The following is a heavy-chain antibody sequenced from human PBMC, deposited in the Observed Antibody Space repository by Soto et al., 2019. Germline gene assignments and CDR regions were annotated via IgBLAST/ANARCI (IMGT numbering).Heavy chain of an antibody. Sequence: SETLSLTCTVSRGSIINYFWSWIRQPPGKGLEWIGYFYSSGTTKYNPSLKSRVTMSVDTSKNQFFLNLISVTAADTAVYYCARDLSWGEGSFDPWGRGTLVTVSS. CDR2: FYSSGTT. V-gene: IGHV4-59*01. CDR1: RGSIINYF. J-gene: IGHJ2*01. CDR3: ARDLSWGEGSFDP. D-gene: IGHD3-16*01.